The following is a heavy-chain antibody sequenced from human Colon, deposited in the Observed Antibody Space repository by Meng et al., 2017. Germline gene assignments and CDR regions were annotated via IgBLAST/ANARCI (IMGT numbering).Heavy chain of an antibody. V-gene: IGHV3-23*04. D-gene: IGHD1-1*01. CDR3: VPPPLVSPGWNN. CDR1: GLPFSRHA. CDR2: IRGGGSDP. Sequence: DVQRGGGGWGLVRPGGALGMFGAAAGLPFSRHAMGWGRQEPGKGLEWVSGIRGGGSDPYYAEPVKGRFTISRDNLKNMVYLQKNSLTVDDTAVYYCVPPPLVSPGWNNWGQGTLVTVSS. J-gene: IGHJ4*02.